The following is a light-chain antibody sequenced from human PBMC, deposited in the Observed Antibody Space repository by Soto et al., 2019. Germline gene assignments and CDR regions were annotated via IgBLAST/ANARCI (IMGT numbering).Light chain of an antibody. Sequence: QSVLTQPPSVSEAPGQRVTISCSGSSSNIRSNAVSWYQQLPGKTPKLLIYSDDLLSSGVSDRFSASKSGTSASLAISGLQSEDEADYYCAVWDDSLNGPVFGGGAKLTVL. CDR3: AVWDDSLNGPV. CDR2: SDD. V-gene: IGLV1-36*01. CDR1: SSNIRSNA. J-gene: IGLJ2*01.